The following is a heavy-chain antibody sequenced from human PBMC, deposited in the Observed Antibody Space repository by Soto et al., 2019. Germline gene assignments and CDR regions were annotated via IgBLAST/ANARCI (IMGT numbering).Heavy chain of an antibody. CDR1: GYTFTSYD. CDR2: MNPNSGNT. V-gene: IGHV1-8*01. CDR3: ARGRIVSLMRDGYNSDYYYYYGMDV. D-gene: IGHD5-12*01. Sequence: QVQLVQSGAEVKKPGASVKVSYKASGYTFTSYDINWVRQATGQGLEWMGWMNPNSGNTGYAQKFQGRVTMTRNTSISTAYMELSSLRSEDTAVYYCARGRIVSLMRDGYNSDYYYYYGMDVWGQGTTVTVSS. J-gene: IGHJ6*02.